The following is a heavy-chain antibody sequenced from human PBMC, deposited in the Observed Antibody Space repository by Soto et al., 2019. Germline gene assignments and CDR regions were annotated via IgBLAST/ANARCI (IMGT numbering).Heavy chain of an antibody. CDR3: TRVHSSSYHDFDD. CDR2: TYSGGSA. J-gene: IGHJ4*02. D-gene: IGHD6-13*01. CDR1: GFIVSSYH. Sequence: EVQLVESGGGLVQPGGSLRLSCAASGFIVSSYHMSWVRQAPGKGLEWISVTYSGGSADFADSVKGRFTISRDNSKNTLYLQMSSLRAEDTAVYYCTRVHSSSYHDFDDWGQGTLVTVSS. V-gene: IGHV3-66*01.